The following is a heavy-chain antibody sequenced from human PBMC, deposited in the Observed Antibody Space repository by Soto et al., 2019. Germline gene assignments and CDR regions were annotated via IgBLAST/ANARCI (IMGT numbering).Heavy chain of an antibody. D-gene: IGHD3-3*01. J-gene: IGHJ4*02. Sequence: PGGSLRLSCAASGFTFSIYEMNWVRHAPGKGLEWVSYISSSGSTIYYADSVKGRFTISRDNAKNSLYLQMNSLRAEDTAVYYCARDRDDFWSGYYVYWGQGTLVTVSS. V-gene: IGHV3-48*03. CDR1: GFTFSIYE. CDR2: ISSSGSTI. CDR3: ARDRDDFWSGYYVY.